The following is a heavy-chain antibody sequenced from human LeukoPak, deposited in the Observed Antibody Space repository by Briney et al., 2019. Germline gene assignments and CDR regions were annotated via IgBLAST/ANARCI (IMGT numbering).Heavy chain of an antibody. CDR3: ATLTGGDDAFDI. CDR1: GGSISSYY. V-gene: IGHV4-4*07. Sequence: SETLSLTCTVSGGSISSYYWSWIRQPAGKGLEWIGRIYTSGNTNYNPSLKSRVTISVLTSKNRFSLKLSSVTAADTAVYYCATLTGGDDAFDIWGQGTMVTVSS. CDR2: IYTSGNT. D-gene: IGHD4-23*01. J-gene: IGHJ3*02.